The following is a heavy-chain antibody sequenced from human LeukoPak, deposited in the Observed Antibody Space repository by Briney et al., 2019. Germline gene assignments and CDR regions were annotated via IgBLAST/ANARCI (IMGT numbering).Heavy chain of an antibody. Sequence: PGGSLRLSCAASGFTFSSYSMNWVRQAPGKGLEWVSSISNSGSYIYYADSVKGRFTISRDNAKNSLYLQMNSLRAEDTAVYYCANHLACGSTSCPPFDYWGQGTLITVSS. CDR2: ISNSGSYI. CDR3: ANHLACGSTSCPPFDY. CDR1: GFTFSSYS. D-gene: IGHD2-2*01. V-gene: IGHV3-21*01. J-gene: IGHJ4*02.